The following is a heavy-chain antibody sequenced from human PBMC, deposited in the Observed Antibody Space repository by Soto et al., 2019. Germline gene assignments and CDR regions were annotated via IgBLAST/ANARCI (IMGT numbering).Heavy chain of an antibody. Sequence: GESLKISCKGSGYSFTSYWIGWVRQMPGKGLEWMGIIYPGDSDTRYSPSFQGQVTISADKSISTAYLQWSSLKASDTAMYYCARHDIAAAGTLLIDYWGQGTLVTVSS. V-gene: IGHV5-51*01. J-gene: IGHJ4*02. CDR2: IYPGDSDT. CDR3: ARHDIAAAGTLLIDY. CDR1: GYSFTSYW. D-gene: IGHD6-13*01.